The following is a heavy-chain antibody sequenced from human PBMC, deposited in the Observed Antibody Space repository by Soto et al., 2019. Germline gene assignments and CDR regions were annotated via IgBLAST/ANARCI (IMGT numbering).Heavy chain of an antibody. D-gene: IGHD1-26*01. CDR2: ISYDGSNK. CDR3: AKVPPHLRGSYHSVRDAFDI. CDR1: GFTFSSYG. V-gene: IGHV3-30*18. J-gene: IGHJ3*02. Sequence: GGSLRLSCAASGFTFSSYGMHWVRQAPGKGLEWVAVISYDGSNKYYADSVKGRFTISRDNSKNTLYLQMNSLRAEDTAVYYCAKVPPHLRGSYHSVRDAFDIWGQGTMVTVSS.